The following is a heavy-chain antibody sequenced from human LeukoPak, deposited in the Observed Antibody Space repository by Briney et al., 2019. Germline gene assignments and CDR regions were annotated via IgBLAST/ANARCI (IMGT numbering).Heavy chain of an antibody. J-gene: IGHJ4*02. CDR3: AIGTRGFDS. CDR1: GFTFTSYA. CDR2: ISSNGGST. Sequence: GSLTLSCAASGFTFTSYAMHWVRQAPGKGLEYVSAISSNGGSTYYANSVKGRFTISRDNSKNTLYLQMGSLRAEDMAVYYCAIGTRGFDSWGQGTLVTVSS. V-gene: IGHV3-64*01.